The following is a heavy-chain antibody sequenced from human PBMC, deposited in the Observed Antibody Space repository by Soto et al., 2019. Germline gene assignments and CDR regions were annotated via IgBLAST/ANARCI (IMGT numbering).Heavy chain of an antibody. D-gene: IGHD3-10*01. CDR1: GYSFTNYA. J-gene: IGHJ2*01. CDR2: INTGAGNT. Sequence: ASVKVSCKASGYSFTNYAIHWVRQAPGQRLEWMGWINTGAGNTGSSQKFQGRVTITRATSASTVYMELISLTSEDTAVYYCARPDHGLCYFDLWGHVTPVTVSS. V-gene: IGHV1-3*04. CDR3: ARPDHGLCYFDL.